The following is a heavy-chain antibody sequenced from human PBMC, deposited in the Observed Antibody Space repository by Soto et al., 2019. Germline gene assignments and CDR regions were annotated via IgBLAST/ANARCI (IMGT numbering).Heavy chain of an antibody. J-gene: IGHJ3*02. CDR2: IYWDDDK. V-gene: IGHV2-5*02. Sequence: QITLKESGPTLVKPTQTLTLTCTFSGFSLSTSGVGVGWIRQPPGKALEWLALIYWDDDKRYSPSLKSRLTITKDTSKSQVVLTMTNMDPVDTATYYCAHSRITMIDTGAFDIWCQGTMVTVSS. CDR3: AHSRITMIDTGAFDI. D-gene: IGHD3-22*01. CDR1: GFSLSTSGVG.